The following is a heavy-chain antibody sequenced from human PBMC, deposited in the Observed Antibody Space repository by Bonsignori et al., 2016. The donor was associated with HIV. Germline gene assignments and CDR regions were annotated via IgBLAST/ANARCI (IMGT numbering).Heavy chain of an antibody. CDR2: IIPIFGTA. V-gene: IGHV1-69*13. CDR1: GGTFSSYA. D-gene: IGHD4-11*01. CDR3: ARVRPDYSNYGSFDY. Sequence: ASVKVSCKASGGTFSSYAISWVRQAPGQGLEWMGGIIPIFGTANYAQKFQGRVTITADESTSTAYMELSSLRSEDTAVYYCARVRPDYSNYGSFDYWGQGTLVTVSS. J-gene: IGHJ4*02.